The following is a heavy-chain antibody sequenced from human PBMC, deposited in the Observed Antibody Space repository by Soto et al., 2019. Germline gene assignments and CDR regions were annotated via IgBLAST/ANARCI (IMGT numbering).Heavy chain of an antibody. Sequence: XETLSLTCAVDGWSFSGYYWSWIRQPPGKGLEWIGEINHSGSTNYNPSLKSRVTISVDTSKNQFSLKLSSVTAADTAVYYCARGLGLDFDYWGQGTLVTVSS. D-gene: IGHD7-27*01. J-gene: IGHJ4*02. CDR2: INHSGST. CDR1: GWSFSGYY. CDR3: ARGLGLDFDY. V-gene: IGHV4-34*01.